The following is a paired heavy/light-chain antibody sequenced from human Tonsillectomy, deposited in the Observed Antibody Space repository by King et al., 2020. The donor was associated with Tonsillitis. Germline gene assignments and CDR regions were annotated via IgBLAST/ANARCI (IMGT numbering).Heavy chain of an antibody. CDR1: GGSISSYY. Sequence: QVQLQESGPGLVKPSETLSLTCTVSGGSISSYYWSWIRQPPGKGLEWIGYIYYSGSTNYNPSLKSRVTISVDTSKNQFSLKLSSVTAADTAVYYCARKGGTDSDFWSGYKPKPPYYYGMDVWGQGTTVTVSS. D-gene: IGHD3-3*01. V-gene: IGHV4-59*01. J-gene: IGHJ6*02. CDR2: IYYSGST. CDR3: ARKGGTDSDFWSGYKPKPPYYYGMDV.
Light chain of an antibody. V-gene: IGLV1-51*02. Sequence: QSVLTQPPSVSAAPGQKVTISCSGSSSNIGNNYVSWYQQLPGTAPKLLIYENNKRPSGIPDRFSGSKSGTSATLGITGLQTGDEADYYCGTWDSSLSVEVFGGGTKLTVL. CDR3: GTWDSSLSVEV. CDR2: ENN. CDR1: SSNIGNNY. J-gene: IGLJ2*01.